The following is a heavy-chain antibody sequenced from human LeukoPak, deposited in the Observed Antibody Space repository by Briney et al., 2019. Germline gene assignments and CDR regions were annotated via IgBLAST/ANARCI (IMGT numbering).Heavy chain of an antibody. CDR3: AKDRVRITIFGVVTKQGGYFDY. CDR2: ISGSGDNT. V-gene: IGHV3-23*01. Sequence: PGGSLRLSCAASGFTFSSYAMSWVRQAPGKGLEWVSGISGSGDNTYYADSVKGRFTISRDNSKNTLYVQVNSLRAEDTAVYYCAKDRVRITIFGVVTKQGGYFDYWGQGTLVTVSS. J-gene: IGHJ4*02. D-gene: IGHD3-3*01. CDR1: GFTFSSYA.